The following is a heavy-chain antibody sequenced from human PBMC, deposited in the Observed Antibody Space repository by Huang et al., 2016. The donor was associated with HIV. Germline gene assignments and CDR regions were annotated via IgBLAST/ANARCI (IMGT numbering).Heavy chain of an antibody. CDR2: ISADNGDT. D-gene: IGHD2-8*02. CDR1: GNTFANYG. V-gene: IGHV1-18*04. Sequence: QVSLMQSGAEVKKPGASVKVSCKASGNTFANYGFSWVRQAPGQGLEWRGWISADNGDTNYAQKFQDRVTMTTDTSTSTAYLDLRSLRSDDTAIYFCASPNPSGSHYWWLDYWGQGTLVTVSS. CDR3: ASPNPSGSHYWWLDY. J-gene: IGHJ4*02.